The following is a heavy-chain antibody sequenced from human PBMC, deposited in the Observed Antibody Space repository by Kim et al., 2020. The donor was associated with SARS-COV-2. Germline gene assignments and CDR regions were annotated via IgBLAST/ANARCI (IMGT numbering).Heavy chain of an antibody. V-gene: IGHV1-69*13. Sequence: SVKVSCKASGGTFSSYAISWVRQAPGQGLEWMGGIIPIFGTANYAQKFQGRVTITADESTSTAYMELSSLRSEDTAVYYCANWGLRGAGGEGMDVWGQGTTVTVSS. CDR3: ANWGLRGAGGEGMDV. CDR2: IIPIFGTA. D-gene: IGHD3-10*01. CDR1: GGTFSSYA. J-gene: IGHJ6*02.